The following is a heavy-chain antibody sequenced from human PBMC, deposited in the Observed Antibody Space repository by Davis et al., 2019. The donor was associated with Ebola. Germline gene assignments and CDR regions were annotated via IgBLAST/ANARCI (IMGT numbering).Heavy chain of an antibody. Sequence: SETLSLTCAVYGESFSGFYWTWIRQPPGTGLEWIGDINHSGSTNYNPSLKSRLSISVDKSKNQFSVKLSSVTAADTAVYYCARCNGFYSRAFDVWGRGTKVTVSS. CDR3: ARCNGFYSRAFDV. CDR2: INHSGST. V-gene: IGHV4-34*01. D-gene: IGHD3-22*01. CDR1: GESFSGFY. J-gene: IGHJ3*01.